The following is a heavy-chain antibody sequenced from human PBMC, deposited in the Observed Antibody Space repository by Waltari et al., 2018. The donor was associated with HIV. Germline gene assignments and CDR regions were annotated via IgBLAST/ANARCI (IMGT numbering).Heavy chain of an antibody. CDR1: GGSINNDY. J-gene: IGHJ5*02. CDR3: ARAWTTVTGGWFDP. CDR2: IYSSGNT. D-gene: IGHD4-17*01. Sequence: QVLLQESGPGLVKPSETLSLTCTVSGGSINNDYWSWIRQPAGKGLEWIGRIYSSGNTNNNPPLKSRLSMSVDTSKNQFSLILTSVTAADTAVYYCARAWTTVTGGWFDPWGQGTLVIVSS. V-gene: IGHV4-4*07.